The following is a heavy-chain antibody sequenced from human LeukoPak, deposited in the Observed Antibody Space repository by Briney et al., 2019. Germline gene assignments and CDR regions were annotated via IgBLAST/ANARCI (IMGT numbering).Heavy chain of an antibody. CDR1: GFTFSNYG. CDR3: AKPLYFGESLNWFDP. Sequence: QSGGSLRLSCAASGFTFSNYGMHWVRQGPGKGLEWVAVISYDGSNKHYADSVNGRFTISRDNSKNTLYLQMNSLRVEDSAVYYCAKPLYFGESLNWFDPWGQGTLVTVSS. D-gene: IGHD3-10*01. CDR2: ISYDGSNK. J-gene: IGHJ5*02. V-gene: IGHV3-30*18.